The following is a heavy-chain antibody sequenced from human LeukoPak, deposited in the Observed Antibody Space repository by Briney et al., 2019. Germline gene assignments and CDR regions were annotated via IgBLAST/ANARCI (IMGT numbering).Heavy chain of an antibody. J-gene: IGHJ4*02. V-gene: IGHV3-33*06. Sequence: GRSLRLSCAASGCTFSSYGMHWVRQAPGKGREWVAVIWYDGSNKYYADSVKGRFTISRDNSKNTLYLQMNSLRAEDTAVYYCAKISDYSNFLDYWGQGTLVTVSS. CDR1: GCTFSSYG. D-gene: IGHD4-11*01. CDR3: AKISDYSNFLDY. CDR2: IWYDGSNK.